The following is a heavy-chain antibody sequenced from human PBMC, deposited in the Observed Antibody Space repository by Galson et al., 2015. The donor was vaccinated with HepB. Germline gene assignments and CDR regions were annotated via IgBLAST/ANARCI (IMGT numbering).Heavy chain of an antibody. V-gene: IGHV4-59*01. CDR3: ARAGFGMATLFDY. CDR2: IYYSGST. J-gene: IGHJ4*02. D-gene: IGHD5-24*01. CDR1: GGSISSYY. Sequence: ETLSLTCTVSGGSISSYYWSWIRQPPGKGLEWIGYIYYSGSTNYNPSLKSRVTISVDTSKNQFSLKLSSVTAADTAVYYCARAGFGMATLFDYWGQGTLVTVSS.